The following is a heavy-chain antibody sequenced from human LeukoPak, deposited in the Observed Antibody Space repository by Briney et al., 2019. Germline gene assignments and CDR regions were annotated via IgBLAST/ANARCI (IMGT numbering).Heavy chain of an antibody. CDR2: IIPIFGTA. Sequence: ASVKVSCKASGYTFTGYYMHWVRQAPGQGLEWMGGIIPIFGTANYAQKFQGRVTMTRDTSTGTAYLELSSLRSEDSAVYYCVRTPPNWGADFWGQGTLVTVSS. V-gene: IGHV1-2*02. D-gene: IGHD7-27*01. CDR3: VRTPPNWGADF. CDR1: GYTFTGYY. J-gene: IGHJ4*02.